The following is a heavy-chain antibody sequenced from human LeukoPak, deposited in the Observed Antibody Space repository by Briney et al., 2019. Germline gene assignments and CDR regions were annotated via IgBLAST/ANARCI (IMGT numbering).Heavy chain of an antibody. CDR1: GGSVSSGSYY. J-gene: IGHJ5*02. CDR2: IYYSGST. V-gene: IGHV4-39*07. Sequence: PSETLSLTCTVSGGSVSSGSYYWGWIRQPPGKGLEWIGNIYYSGSTYYNPSLKSRVTISVETSKNQFSLKLSSVTAADTAVYYCVRDLGLAVAGYNWFDPWGQGTLVTVSS. CDR3: VRDLGLAVAGYNWFDP. D-gene: IGHD6-19*01.